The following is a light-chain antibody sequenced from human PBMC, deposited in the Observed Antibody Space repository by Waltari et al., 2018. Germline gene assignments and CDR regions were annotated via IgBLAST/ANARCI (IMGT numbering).Light chain of an antibody. CDR2: RVS. Sequence: DVVMTQSPLSLPVTLGQPASIPCRSSLSLVPTDGHTHLNWFQQRPGQSPRRLICRVSNRDSGVPDRFSGSGSGTDFTLEISRVEGEDVGVYYCMQGTHWPYTFGQGTKLEIK. V-gene: IGKV2-30*02. J-gene: IGKJ2*01. CDR1: LSLVPTDGHTH. CDR3: MQGTHWPYT.